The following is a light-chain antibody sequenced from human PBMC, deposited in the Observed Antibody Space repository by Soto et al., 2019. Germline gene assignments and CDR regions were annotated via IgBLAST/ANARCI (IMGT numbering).Light chain of an antibody. CDR1: QSVRNN. V-gene: IGKV3-15*01. J-gene: IGKJ1*01. CDR3: QEYDNWPPWT. Sequence: TVMTQSPATLSVSLGERVTLSCRASQSVRNNLAWYQQKPGQPPRLLIYGASTRATDIPARFSGSGSGTEFTLTISGLQSDDFAVYYCQEYDNWPPWTFDQGTKVDIK. CDR2: GAS.